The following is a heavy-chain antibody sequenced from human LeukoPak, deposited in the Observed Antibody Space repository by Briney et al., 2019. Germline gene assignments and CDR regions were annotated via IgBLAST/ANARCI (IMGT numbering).Heavy chain of an antibody. CDR3: ARESYDSGYYYMDV. J-gene: IGHJ6*03. CDR1: GFTFSSYA. Sequence: GGSLRLSCAASGFTFSSYAMSWVRQAPGKGLEWVSAISGSGGSTYYADSVKGRFTISRDNSKNTLYLQMNSLRAEDTAVYYCARESYDSGYYYMDVWGKGTTVTVSS. D-gene: IGHD5-12*01. V-gene: IGHV3-23*01. CDR2: ISGSGGST.